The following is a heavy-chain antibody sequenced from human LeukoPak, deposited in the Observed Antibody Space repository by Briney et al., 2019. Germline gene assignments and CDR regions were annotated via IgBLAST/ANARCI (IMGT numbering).Heavy chain of an antibody. J-gene: IGHJ4*02. CDR1: GGSISSSSYY. CDR3: ARGYSSSWYQWLVRSGGGNPSYYFDY. D-gene: IGHD6-13*01. Sequence: SETLSLTCTVSGGSISSSSYYWGWIRQPPGKGLEWIGSIYYSGSTYYNPSLKSRVTISVDTSKNQFSLKLSSVTAADTAVYYCARGYSSSWYQWLVRSGGGNPSYYFDYWGQGTLVTVSS. V-gene: IGHV4-39*07. CDR2: IYYSGST.